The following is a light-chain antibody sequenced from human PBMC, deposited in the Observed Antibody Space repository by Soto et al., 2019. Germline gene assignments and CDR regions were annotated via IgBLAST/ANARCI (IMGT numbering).Light chain of an antibody. CDR3: QQYNQWPPLT. Sequence: EIVMTQSPATLSVSPGERATLSCRASQRVSRDLAWYQQKPGQAPRLLIYDTSTRATGVPARFSGSGSGTEFTLTISDLQSEDFAVYYCQQYNQWPPLTFGGGTKVDI. CDR1: QRVSRD. J-gene: IGKJ4*01. CDR2: DTS. V-gene: IGKV3D-15*01.